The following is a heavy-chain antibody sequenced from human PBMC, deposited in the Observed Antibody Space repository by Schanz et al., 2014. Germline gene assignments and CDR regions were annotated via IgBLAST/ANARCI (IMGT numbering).Heavy chain of an antibody. CDR2: ISSSSSTI. D-gene: IGHD4-17*01. CDR3: ARKMKLGVYGGKGHDSLDI. V-gene: IGHV3-48*04. Sequence: EVQLVESGGGLVQPGGSLRLSCAASGFSVGNKYMNWVRQAPGKGLEWVAYISSSSSTIHYADSVTGRFTISRDNAKNTLYLQMNTLRAEDTAVYYCARKMKLGVYGGKGHDSLDIWGQGTMVTVSS. J-gene: IGHJ3*02. CDR1: GFSVGNKY.